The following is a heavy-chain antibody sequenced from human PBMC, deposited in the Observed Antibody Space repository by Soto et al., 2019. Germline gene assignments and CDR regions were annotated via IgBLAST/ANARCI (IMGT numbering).Heavy chain of an antibody. CDR3: ARDDSGRSGYYTDY. V-gene: IGHV1-69*12. J-gene: IGHJ4*02. D-gene: IGHD3-22*01. Sequence: QVQLVQSGAEVKKPGSSVKVSCKASGGTFSSYAISWVRQAPGQGLEWMGGVIPIFGTANYAQKFQGRVTLNADESTSTAYMELSSLRSEDTAVYYCARDDSGRSGYYTDYWGQGTLVTVSS. CDR2: VIPIFGTA. CDR1: GGTFSSYA.